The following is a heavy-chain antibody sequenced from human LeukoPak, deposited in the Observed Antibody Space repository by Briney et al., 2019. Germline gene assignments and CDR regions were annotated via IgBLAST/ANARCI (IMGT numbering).Heavy chain of an antibody. CDR2: IIPIFGTA. CDR1: GGTFTSYA. J-gene: IGHJ4*02. CDR3: ATSSTVVTPYYFDY. V-gene: IGHV1-69*01. Sequence: GSSVKVSCKASGGTFTSYAISWVRQAPGQGLEWMGGIIPIFGTANYAQKLQGRVTITADESTSTAYMELSSLRSEDTAVYYCATSSTVVTPYYFDYWGQGTLVTVSS. D-gene: IGHD4-23*01.